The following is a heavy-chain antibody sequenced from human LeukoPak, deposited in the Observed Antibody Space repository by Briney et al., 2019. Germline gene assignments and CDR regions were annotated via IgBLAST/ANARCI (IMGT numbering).Heavy chain of an antibody. J-gene: IGHJ4*02. Sequence: GGSLRLSCAASGFTFSSYAMSWVRQAPGKGLEWVSAISGSGGSTYYADSVKGRFTISRDNSKNTLYLQTNSLRAEDTAVYYCAKGPVAYYDILTGYFYFDYWGQGTLVTVSS. CDR3: AKGPVAYYDILTGYFYFDY. V-gene: IGHV3-23*01. D-gene: IGHD3-9*01. CDR1: GFTFSSYA. CDR2: ISGSGGST.